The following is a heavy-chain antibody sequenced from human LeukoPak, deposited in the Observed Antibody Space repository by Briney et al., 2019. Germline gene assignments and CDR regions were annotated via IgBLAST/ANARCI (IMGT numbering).Heavy chain of an antibody. CDR3: AKDLGHYYGSGGFDY. J-gene: IGHJ4*02. V-gene: IGHV3-48*01. D-gene: IGHD3-10*01. CDR2: ITGSSDSI. CDR1: GFPFSSYK. Sequence: GGSLRLSCAASGFPFSSYKMSWVRQAPGKRPEWVAYITGSSDSIFYADSVKGRFTISRDNSKNTLYLQMNSLRAEDTAVYYCAKDLGHYYGSGGFDYWGQGTLVTVSS.